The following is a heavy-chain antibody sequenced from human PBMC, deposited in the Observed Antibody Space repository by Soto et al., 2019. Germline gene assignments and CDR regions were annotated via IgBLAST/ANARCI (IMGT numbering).Heavy chain of an antibody. Sequence: ASVKVSCKASGYTFTNFGINWVRQAPGQGLEWVGWISTYNGNTNYAQKFQGRVTMTEDTSTDTAYMELSSLRSEDTAVYYCATGPYGSGSYFDYWGQGTLVTVSS. D-gene: IGHD3-10*01. CDR2: ISTYNGNT. CDR1: GYTFTNFG. V-gene: IGHV1-18*01. CDR3: ATGPYGSGSYFDY. J-gene: IGHJ4*02.